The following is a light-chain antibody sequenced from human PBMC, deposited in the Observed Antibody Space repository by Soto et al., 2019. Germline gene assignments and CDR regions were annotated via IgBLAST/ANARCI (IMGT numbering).Light chain of an antibody. Sequence: QSALTQPASVSGSPGQSITISCTGTSSDVGGYTYVSWYQHHPGKAPKLMIYEVSNRPSGVSNRFSGSKSGNTASLSISGLRAEDEADYYCSSYTSSNTLVFGPGTKVTVL. CDR2: EVS. J-gene: IGLJ1*01. CDR3: SSYTSSNTLV. V-gene: IGLV2-14*01. CDR1: SSDVGGYTY.